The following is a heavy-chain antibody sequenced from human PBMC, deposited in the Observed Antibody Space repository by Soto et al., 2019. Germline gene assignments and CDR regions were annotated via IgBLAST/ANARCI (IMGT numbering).Heavy chain of an antibody. CDR3: IQSRCGGDCLQSYASYYYYGMDV. J-gene: IGHJ6*02. Sequence: QITLKESGPTLVKPTQTLALTCTFSAFSLSTGGVGVCWIRQPPGKALEWLALIYWDDDKRDSPSLRSRLTITKDTSKNQVVLTMTNMDPVDTATYYCIQSRCGGDCLQSYASYYYYGMDVWGQGTTVTVSS. CDR2: IYWDDDK. D-gene: IGHD2-21*02. V-gene: IGHV2-5*02. CDR1: AFSLSTGGVG.